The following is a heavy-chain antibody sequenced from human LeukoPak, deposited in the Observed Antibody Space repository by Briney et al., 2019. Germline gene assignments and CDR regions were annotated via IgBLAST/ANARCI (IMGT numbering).Heavy chain of an antibody. J-gene: IGHJ5*02. CDR2: IYHTGSA. Sequence: SETLSLTCSVSGYSFTSGHYWGWIRQPPGKGLEWIANIYHTGSAHYNPSLKSRVTISVDTSKNQFSLNLSSVTAADTAVYYCAREGGGPRWLDPWGQGTLVTVSS. CDR3: AREGGGPRWLDP. D-gene: IGHD6-25*01. CDR1: GYSFTSGHY. V-gene: IGHV4-38-2*02.